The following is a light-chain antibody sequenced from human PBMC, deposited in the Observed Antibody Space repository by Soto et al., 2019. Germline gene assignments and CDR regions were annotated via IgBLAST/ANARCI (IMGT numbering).Light chain of an antibody. Sequence: EIVLTQSPGTLSLSPGERATLSCRASQSVSSNLAWYQQKPRQAPRLLIYGASTRATGIPARFSGSGSGTDFTLTISSLQPEDFATYSCQQSYNTTWTFGQGTKVDIK. CDR2: GAS. CDR3: QQSYNTTWT. J-gene: IGKJ1*01. V-gene: IGKV3-15*01. CDR1: QSVSSN.